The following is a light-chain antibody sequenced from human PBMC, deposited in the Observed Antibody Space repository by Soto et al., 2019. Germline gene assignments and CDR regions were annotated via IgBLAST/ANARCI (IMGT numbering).Light chain of an antibody. CDR1: QTISSW. V-gene: IGKV1-5*03. CDR2: KAS. CDR3: QHYNSYSEA. Sequence: DIQMTQSPSILSASVGDRVTITCRASQTISSWLAWYQQKPGKAPKLLIYKASTLKSGVPSRFSGSGSGTEFTPTISSLQPDDFATYYCQHYNSYSEAFGQGTKVDIK. J-gene: IGKJ1*01.